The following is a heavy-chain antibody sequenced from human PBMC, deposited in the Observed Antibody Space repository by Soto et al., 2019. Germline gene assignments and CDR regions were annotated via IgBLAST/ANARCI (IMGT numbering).Heavy chain of an antibody. D-gene: IGHD3-10*01. V-gene: IGHV1-18*01. CDR3: ARHLRQTYYYGSGSPTCWFDP. CDR1: GYTFTSYG. CDR2: ISAYNGNT. Sequence: QVQLVQSGAEVKKPGASVKVSCKASGYTFTSYGISWVRQAPGQGLEWMGWISAYNGNTKYAQKLQGRVTMTTDTSTSTDYMKLRSLRSDDTAVYYCARHLRQTYYYGSGSPTCWFDPWGQGTLVTVSS. J-gene: IGHJ5*02.